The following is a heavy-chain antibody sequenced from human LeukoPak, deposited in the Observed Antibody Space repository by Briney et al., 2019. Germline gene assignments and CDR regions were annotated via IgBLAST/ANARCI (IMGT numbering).Heavy chain of an antibody. CDR1: GGSFSGYY. CDR2: INHSGST. J-gene: IGHJ4*02. Sequence: SETLSLTCAVYGGSFSGYYWSWIRQPPGKGLEWIGEINHSGSTNYNPSLKSRVTISVDTSKNQFSLKLSSVTAADTAVYYCARDGYNPIDYWGQGTLVTVSS. V-gene: IGHV4-34*01. CDR3: ARDGYNPIDY. D-gene: IGHD5-24*01.